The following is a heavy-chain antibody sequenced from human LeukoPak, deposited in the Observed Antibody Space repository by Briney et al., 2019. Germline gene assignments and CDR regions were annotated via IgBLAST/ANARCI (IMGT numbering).Heavy chain of an antibody. CDR1: GLTFSTYA. J-gene: IGHJ4*02. Sequence: GGSLRLSCEASGLTFSTYAMSWVRQAPGKGLEWVSAISSSGGSTYYADSVKGRFTISRDNSKNTLYLQMNSLRAEDTAVYYWAKCSTGSFYYHFDYGGQGPRVTVSS. CDR3: AKCSTGSFYYHFDY. D-gene: IGHD3-10*01. V-gene: IGHV3-23*01. CDR2: ISSSGGST.